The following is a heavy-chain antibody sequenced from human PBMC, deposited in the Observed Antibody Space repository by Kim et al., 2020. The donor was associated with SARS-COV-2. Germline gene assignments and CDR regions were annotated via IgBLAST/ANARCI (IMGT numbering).Heavy chain of an antibody. CDR2: ISYDGSNK. D-gene: IGHD3-10*01. Sequence: GGSLRLSCAASGFTFSSYGMHWVRQAPGKGLEWVAVISYDGSNKYYADSVKGRFTISRDNSKNTLYLQMNSLRAEDTAVYYCAKDLYGSGSGLDVWGQGTIVTVSS. CDR3: AKDLYGSGSGLDV. CDR1: GFTFSSYG. V-gene: IGHV3-30*18. J-gene: IGHJ6*02.